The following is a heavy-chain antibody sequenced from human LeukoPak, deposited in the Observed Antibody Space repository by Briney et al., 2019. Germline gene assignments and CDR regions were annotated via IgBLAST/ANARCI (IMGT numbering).Heavy chain of an antibody. CDR2: INPSGGST. V-gene: IGHV1-46*01. D-gene: IGHD3-22*01. J-gene: IGHJ4*02. CDR3: ATDFLGSSGYFDY. Sequence: ASVKVSCKASGYTFTSYGISWVRQAPGQGLEWMGIINPSGGSTSYAQKFQGRVTMTRDTSTSTVYMELSSLRSEDTAVYYCATDFLGSSGYFDYWGQGTLVTVSS. CDR1: GYTFTSYG.